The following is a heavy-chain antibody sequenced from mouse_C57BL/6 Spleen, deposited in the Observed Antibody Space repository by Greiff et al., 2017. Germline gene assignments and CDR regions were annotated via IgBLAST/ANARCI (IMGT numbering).Heavy chain of an antibody. D-gene: IGHD1-1*01. V-gene: IGHV1-81*01. CDR3: ARHYGSSYYFDY. J-gene: IGHJ2*01. Sequence: VQLQQSGAELARPGASVKLSCKASGYTFTSYGISWVKQRTGQGLEWIGEIYPRSGNTYYNEKFKGKATLTADKSSSTAYMELRSLTSEGSAVYFCARHYGSSYYFDYWGQGTTLTVSS. CDR1: GYTFTSYG. CDR2: IYPRSGNT.